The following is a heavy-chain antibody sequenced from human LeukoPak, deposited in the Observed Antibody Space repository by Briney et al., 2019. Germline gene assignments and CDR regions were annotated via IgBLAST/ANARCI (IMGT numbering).Heavy chain of an antibody. J-gene: IGHJ3*02. Sequence: GGSLKLSCAASGFTFSSYAMSWVRQAPGKGLEWVSAIIASGGTTYYADSVKGRFTISRDNSKNTLYLQMNSLRAEDTAVYYCAKDRTTVTTRDAFDIWSEGTMVTVSS. V-gene: IGHV3-23*01. CDR2: IIASGGTT. CDR1: GFTFSSYA. CDR3: AKDRTTVTTRDAFDI. D-gene: IGHD4-17*01.